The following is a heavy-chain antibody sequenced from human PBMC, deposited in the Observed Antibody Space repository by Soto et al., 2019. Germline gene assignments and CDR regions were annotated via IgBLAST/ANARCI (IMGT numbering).Heavy chain of an antibody. CDR1: GFSVCRYI. Sequence: LXLSCASSGFSVCRYIMNWFLQAPVKGLEWVSSISSSSSYIYYADSVKGRFTISRDNAKNSLYLQMNSLRAEDTAVYYCARDMDIVVVTAAHPPYYGMDVWGQGTTVTVSS. J-gene: IGHJ6*02. CDR3: ARDMDIVVVTAAHPPYYGMDV. V-gene: IGHV3-21*01. D-gene: IGHD2-2*03. CDR2: ISSSSSYI.